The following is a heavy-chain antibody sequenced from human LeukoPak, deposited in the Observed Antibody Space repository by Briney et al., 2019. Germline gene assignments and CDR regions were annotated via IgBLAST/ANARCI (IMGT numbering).Heavy chain of an antibody. V-gene: IGHV1-2*02. Sequence: ASVKVSCKASGYTFTGYYMHWVRQAPGQGLEWMGSVNPDSGDTVYAQKFQGRVTMTRDASISTAYLEMTSLRSEDTAVYYCARGRDWFDPWGQGTLVAVSS. CDR3: ARGRDWFDP. CDR2: VNPDSGDT. CDR1: GYTFTGYY. J-gene: IGHJ5*02.